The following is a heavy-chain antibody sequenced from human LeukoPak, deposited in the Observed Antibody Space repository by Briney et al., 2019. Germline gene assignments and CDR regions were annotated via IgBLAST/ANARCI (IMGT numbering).Heavy chain of an antibody. J-gene: IGHJ4*02. D-gene: IGHD1-26*01. CDR1: GFTFSGYA. Sequence: GGSLRLSCAASGFTFSGYAMHWVRRAPGKGLEWVAVISYDGSNKYYADSVKGRFTISRDNSKNTLYLQMNSLRVEDTAVYYCARSSVGATGSSYFDYWGQGTLVTVSS. CDR2: ISYDGSNK. V-gene: IGHV3-30*01. CDR3: ARSSVGATGSSYFDY.